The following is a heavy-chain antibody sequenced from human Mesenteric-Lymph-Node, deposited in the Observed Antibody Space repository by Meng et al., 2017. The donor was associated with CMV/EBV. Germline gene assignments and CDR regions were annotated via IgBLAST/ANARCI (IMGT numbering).Heavy chain of an antibody. CDR3: ARDWAFISGFSPWFAY. Sequence: LSLTCAASGFTFSSYPMHWVRQAPGEGLEWVAAILYDGDNKYYPDSVKGRFMISRDNSKNTLYLQMNSLRAEDTAVYYCARDWAFISGFSPWFAYWGQGTLVTVSS. D-gene: IGHD3-22*01. J-gene: IGHJ4*02. V-gene: IGHV3-30*04. CDR2: ILYDGDNK. CDR1: GFTFSSYP.